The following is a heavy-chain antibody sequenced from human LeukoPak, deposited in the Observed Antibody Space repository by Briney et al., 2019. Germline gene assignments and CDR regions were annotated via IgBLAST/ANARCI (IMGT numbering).Heavy chain of an antibody. V-gene: IGHV3-53*01. J-gene: IGHJ3*02. CDR3: AADRGTGSYSGDI. CDR2: IYSGGST. CDR1: GFTVSSNY. D-gene: IGHD1-26*01. Sequence: GGSLRLSCAASGFTVSSNYMSWVRQAPGKGLEWVSVIYSGGSTYYADSVKGRFTISRDNSKSTLYIQMNSLRAEDTAVYYCAADRGTGSYSGDIWGQGTMVTVSS.